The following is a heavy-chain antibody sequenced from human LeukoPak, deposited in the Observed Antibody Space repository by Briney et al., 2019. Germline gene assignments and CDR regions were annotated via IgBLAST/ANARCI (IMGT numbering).Heavy chain of an antibody. CDR3: ARAFPFDDYGDPDAFDI. CDR1: GGSVTSTNW. J-gene: IGHJ3*02. CDR2: IYHSGST. Sequence: SETLSLTCDVSGGSVTSTNWWTWVRQPPGKGLEWIGNIYHSGSTYYNPSLKSRVIISVDRSKNQFSLKLSSVTAADTAVYYCARAFPFDDYGDPDAFDIWGQGTMVTVSS. D-gene: IGHD4-17*01. V-gene: IGHV4-4*02.